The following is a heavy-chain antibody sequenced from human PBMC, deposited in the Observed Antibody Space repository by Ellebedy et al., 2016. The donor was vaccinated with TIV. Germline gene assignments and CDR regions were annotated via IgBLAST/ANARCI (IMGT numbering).Heavy chain of an antibody. CDR3: AREATYYYGSGSYYSFDY. J-gene: IGHJ4*02. Sequence: SETLSLTXTVSGGSISSYYWSWIRQPPGKGLEWIGYIYYSGSTYYNPSLKSRVTISVDTSKNQFSLKLSSVTAADTAVYYCAREATYYYGSGSYYSFDYWGQGTLVTVSS. V-gene: IGHV4-59*12. CDR2: IYYSGST. D-gene: IGHD3-10*01. CDR1: GGSISSYY.